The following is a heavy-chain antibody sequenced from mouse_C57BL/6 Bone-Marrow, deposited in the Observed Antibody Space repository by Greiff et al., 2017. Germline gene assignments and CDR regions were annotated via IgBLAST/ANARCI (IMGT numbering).Heavy chain of an antibody. CDR2: INPYNGGT. CDR1: GYTFTDYY. CDR3: ARPLYYYGSSYVAY. J-gene: IGHJ3*01. D-gene: IGHD1-1*01. V-gene: IGHV1-19*01. Sequence: EVQLQQSGPVLVKPGASVKMSCKASGYTFTDYYMNWVKQSPGKSLEWIGVINPYNGGTSYNQKFKGKATLTVDKSSSTAYMELNSLTSEDSAVYYCARPLYYYGSSYVAYWGQGTLVTVSA.